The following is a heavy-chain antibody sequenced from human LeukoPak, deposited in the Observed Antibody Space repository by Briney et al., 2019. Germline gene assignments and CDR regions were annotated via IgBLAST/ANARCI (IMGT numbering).Heavy chain of an antibody. V-gene: IGHV4-4*07. J-gene: IGHJ4*02. CDR3: AARIGGGTSYYFDY. D-gene: IGHD6-6*01. CDR2: IHTTGST. Sequence: SETLSLTCTVSGGSISSYYWSWIRQPAGKGLEWIGRIHTTGSTNYNPSLNSRVTMSLDTSKNQFSLKLTSVTAADTAVYFCAARIGGGTSYYFDYWGQGSLVTVSS. CDR1: GGSISSYY.